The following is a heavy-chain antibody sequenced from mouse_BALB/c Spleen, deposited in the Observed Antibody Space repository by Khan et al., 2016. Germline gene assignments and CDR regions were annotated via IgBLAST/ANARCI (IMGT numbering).Heavy chain of an antibody. D-gene: IGHD1-1*01. V-gene: IGHV3-8*02. CDR1: GDSITSGY. CDR3: ARHGTRENAMDC. Sequence: VQLKESGPSLVKPSQTLSLTCSVTGDSITSGYWNWIRKFPGKKLEYMGYISYSGTTYYNPSLKSRISITRDTSKNQYYLQLNSVTTEDTATDYCARHGTRENAMDCWGQGTSVIVSS. CDR2: ISYSGTT. J-gene: IGHJ4*01.